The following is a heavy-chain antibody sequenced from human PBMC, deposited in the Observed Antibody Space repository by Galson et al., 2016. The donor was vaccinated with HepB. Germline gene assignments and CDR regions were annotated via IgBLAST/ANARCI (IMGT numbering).Heavy chain of an antibody. J-gene: IGHJ6*02. CDR1: GFTFSRFS. CDR3: ARKWMQLWGGERSYGLDL. Sequence: SLRLSCAASGFTFSRFSMPWVRQAPGKGLEWVSSTMTSSGHKYYADLVKGRFTISRDNAKDSLYLQMNSLRAEDTAVYFCARKWMQLWGGERSYGLDLWGQGTPVTVSS. CDR2: TMTSSGHK. V-gene: IGHV3-21*01. D-gene: IGHD5-18*01.